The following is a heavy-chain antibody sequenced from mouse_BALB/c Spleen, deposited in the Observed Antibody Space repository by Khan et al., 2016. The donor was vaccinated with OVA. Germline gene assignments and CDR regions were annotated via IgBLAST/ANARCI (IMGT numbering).Heavy chain of an antibody. Sequence: EVQLQESGPGLVKPSQSLSLTCSVTGYSITSGYYWNWIRQFPGNRLEWMGYISYDGSNNYNPSLKNRISITRDTSKKQFFLNLNSVTTEDTATYYCASKSYGKGAYWGQGTLVTVSA. V-gene: IGHV3-6*02. CDR3: ASKSYGKGAY. CDR1: GYSITSGYY. CDR2: ISYDGSN. D-gene: IGHD2-1*01. J-gene: IGHJ3*01.